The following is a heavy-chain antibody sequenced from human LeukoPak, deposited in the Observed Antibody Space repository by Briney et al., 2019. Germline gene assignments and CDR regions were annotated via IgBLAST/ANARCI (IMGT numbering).Heavy chain of an antibody. Sequence: PSETLSLTCTVSGGSISGHYWTWIRLPPGKGLELVGHIFSTGATHYNPSLRGRVTLSIDTSKNQFSLRLTSVNVEDTAVYYCARFSTRFGSGCSDASCYVHYWGQGTQVTVSP. CDR3: ARFSTRFGSGCSDASCYVHY. J-gene: IGHJ4*02. V-gene: IGHV4-59*11. D-gene: IGHD2-2*01. CDR2: IFSTGAT. CDR1: GGSISGHY.